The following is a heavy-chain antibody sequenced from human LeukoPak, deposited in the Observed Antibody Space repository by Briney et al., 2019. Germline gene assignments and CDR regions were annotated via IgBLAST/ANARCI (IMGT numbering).Heavy chain of an antibody. D-gene: IGHD2-21*01. CDR2: IYPGDSDT. J-gene: IGHJ6*03. V-gene: IGHV5-51*01. Sequence: GESLKISCKGSGYSFTSYWIGWVRQMPGKGLEWMGIIYPGDSDTRYSPSFQGQVTISADKSISTAYLQWSSLKASDTAMYYCARLVGDQGVSRYYYYYYYMDVWGKGTTVTVSS. CDR3: ARLVGDQGVSRYYYYYYYMDV. CDR1: GYSFTSYW.